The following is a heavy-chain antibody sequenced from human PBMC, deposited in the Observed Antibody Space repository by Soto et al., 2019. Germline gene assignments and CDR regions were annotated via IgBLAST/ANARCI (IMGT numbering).Heavy chain of an antibody. CDR3: ARYYGSGSYYPDYYYGMDV. D-gene: IGHD3-10*01. Sequence: ASVKVSCKASGYTFTGYYMHWVRQAPGQGLEWMGWINPNSGGTNYAQKFQGRVTMTRDTSISTAYMELSGLRSDDTAVYYCARYYGSGSYYPDYYYGMDVWGQGTTVTVSS. J-gene: IGHJ6*02. CDR1: GYTFTGYY. CDR2: INPNSGGT. V-gene: IGHV1-2*02.